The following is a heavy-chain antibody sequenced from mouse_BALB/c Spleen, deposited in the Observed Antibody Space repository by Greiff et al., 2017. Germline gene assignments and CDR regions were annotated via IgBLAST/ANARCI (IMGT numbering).Heavy chain of an antibody. CDR1: GFTFSSYG. J-gene: IGHJ1*01. CDR3: ARDTDWYFDV. Sequence: EVQRVESGGDLVKPGGSLKLSCAASGFTFSSYGMSWVRQTPDKRLEWVATISSGGSYTYYPDSVKGRFTISRDNAKNTLYLQMSSLKSEDTAMYYCARDTDWYFDVWGAGTTVTVSS. V-gene: IGHV5-6*01. CDR2: ISSGGSYT. D-gene: IGHD1-1*01.